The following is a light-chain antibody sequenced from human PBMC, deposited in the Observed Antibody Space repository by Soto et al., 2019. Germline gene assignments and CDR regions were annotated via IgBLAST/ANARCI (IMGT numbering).Light chain of an antibody. J-gene: IGLJ2*01. CDR1: SSNIGAGYD. Sequence: QSVLTQPPSVSGAPGQRVTISCTGSSSNIGAGYDVHWYQQLPGTAPKLLIYGNSNRPSGVPDRFSGSKSGTSASLAITGXXXXXXXXXXCQXXXSSLSVVVFGGGTKLTVL. CDR2: GNS. CDR3: QXXXSSLSVVV. V-gene: IGLV1-40*01.